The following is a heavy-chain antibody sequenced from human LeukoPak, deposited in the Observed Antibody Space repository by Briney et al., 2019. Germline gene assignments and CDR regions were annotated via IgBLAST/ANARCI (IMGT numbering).Heavy chain of an antibody. CDR2: IYYSGST. J-gene: IGHJ2*01. CDR3: ARDPGVTGVSQHWYFDL. CDR1: GGSISSSSYY. D-gene: IGHD3-10*01. Sequence: PSETLSLTCTVSGGSISSSSYYWGWIRQPPGKGLEWIGSIYYSGSTYYNPSLKSRVTISVDTSKNQFSLKLSSVTAADTAVYYCARDPGVTGVSQHWYFDLWGRGTLVTVSS. V-gene: IGHV4-39*07.